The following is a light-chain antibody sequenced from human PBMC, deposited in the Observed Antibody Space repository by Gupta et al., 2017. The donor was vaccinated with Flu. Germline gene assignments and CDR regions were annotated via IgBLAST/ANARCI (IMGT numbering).Light chain of an antibody. CDR3: AAWDDNLSGRL. J-gene: IGLJ2*01. CDR2: WSN. Sequence: QSVLTQPPSASGTPGQRVTISCSGSSSNIGSNSVFWYQQLPGTAPKLLIYWSNQRPSGVPDRFSGSKSGTSGSLVISGLRSEDEGDYYCAAWDDNLSGRLFGGGTKLTVL. CDR1: SSNIGSNS. V-gene: IGLV1-47*01.